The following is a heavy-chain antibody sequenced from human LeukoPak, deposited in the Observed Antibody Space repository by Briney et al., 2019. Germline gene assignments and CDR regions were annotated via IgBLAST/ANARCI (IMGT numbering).Heavy chain of an antibody. CDR1: GGSISSYY. D-gene: IGHD6-13*01. V-gene: IGHV4-59*01. CDR3: AREGLAAARTTRGVRYFDY. CDR2: IYYSGST. J-gene: IGHJ4*02. Sequence: SETLSLTCTVSGGSISSYYWSWIRQPPGEGLEWIGYIYYSGSTNYNPSLKSRVTISVDTSKNQFSLKLSSVTAADTAVYYCAREGLAAARTTRGVRYFDYWGQGTLVTVSS.